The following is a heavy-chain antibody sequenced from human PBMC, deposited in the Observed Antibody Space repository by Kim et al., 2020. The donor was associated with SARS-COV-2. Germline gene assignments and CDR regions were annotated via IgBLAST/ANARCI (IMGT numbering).Heavy chain of an antibody. D-gene: IGHD5-12*01. CDR3: ARRVDDDGYDWYFDY. J-gene: IGHJ4*02. CDR1: GYSFTSYW. V-gene: IGHV5-51*01. Sequence: GESLKISCKGSGYSFTSYWIGWVRQMPGKGLEWMGIIYPGDSDTRYSPSFQGQVTISADKSISTAYLQWSSLKASDTAMYYCARRVDDDGYDWYFDYWGQGTLVTASS. CDR2: IYPGDSDT.